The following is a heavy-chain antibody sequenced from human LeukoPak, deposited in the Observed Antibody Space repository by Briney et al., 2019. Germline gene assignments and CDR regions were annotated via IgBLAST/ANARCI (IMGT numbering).Heavy chain of an antibody. D-gene: IGHD5-12*01. V-gene: IGHV3-48*03. J-gene: IGHJ3*02. CDR1: GFTFSCYE. CDR2: ISSGGRTI. Sequence: GGSLRLSCAASGFTFSCYELNWVRQAPGKGLEWISYISSGGRTIYYADSVSGGFTISSDDARNSPYLQMKSLRAGDTAVYYCARELRCGGASCYEADTFDIWGQRTMVTVSS. CDR3: ARELRCGGASCYEADTFDI.